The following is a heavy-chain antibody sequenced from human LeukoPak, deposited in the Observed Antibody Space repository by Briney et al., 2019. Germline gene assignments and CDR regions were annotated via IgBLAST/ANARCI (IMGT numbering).Heavy chain of an antibody. D-gene: IGHD2-8*01. CDR1: GGSISSSTYY. V-gene: IGHV4-39*07. CDR3: ARSGFRVLMAYDRARDNWFDP. J-gene: IGHJ5*02. Sequence: PSETLSLTCSVSGGSISSSTYYWGWIRQPPGKGLEWIGSIYYSGSTYYNPSLKSRVTISIDTSKNQFSLKLSSVTAADTAVYYCARSGFRVLMAYDRARDNWFDPWGQGTLVTVSS. CDR2: IYYSGST.